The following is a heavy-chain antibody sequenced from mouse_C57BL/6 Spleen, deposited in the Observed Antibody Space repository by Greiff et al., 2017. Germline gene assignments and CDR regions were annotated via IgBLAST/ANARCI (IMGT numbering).Heavy chain of an antibody. V-gene: IGHV2-9-1*01. Sequence: QVQLQQSGPGLVAPSQSLSITCTVSGFSLTSYAISWVRQPPGKGLEWLGVIWTDGGTNYNSALKSRLSISKDNSKSQVFLKMNSLQTDDTARYYCARNDGYYPSYWYFDVWGTGTTVTVSS. CDR2: IWTDGGT. CDR3: ARNDGYYPSYWYFDV. J-gene: IGHJ1*03. D-gene: IGHD2-3*01. CDR1: GFSLTSYA.